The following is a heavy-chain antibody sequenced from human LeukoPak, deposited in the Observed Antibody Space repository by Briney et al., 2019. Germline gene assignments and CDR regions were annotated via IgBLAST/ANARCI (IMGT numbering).Heavy chain of an antibody. CDR3: GRENKLLQGASDI. CDR1: GGTFSSYT. Sequence: SVKVSCKASGGTFSSYTISWLRQPPGQRREWMGRIIPILGITNYAQTFQGRVTITADKSTSTAYMELSSLRSEDTAVYYCGRENKLLQGASDIWGHGTMVTVSS. J-gene: IGHJ3*02. CDR2: IIPILGIT. V-gene: IGHV1-69*04. D-gene: IGHD1/OR15-1a*01.